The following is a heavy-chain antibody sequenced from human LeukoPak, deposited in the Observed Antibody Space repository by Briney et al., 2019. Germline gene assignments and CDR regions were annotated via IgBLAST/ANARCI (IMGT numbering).Heavy chain of an antibody. J-gene: IGHJ4*02. V-gene: IGHV3-23*01. D-gene: IGHD3-22*01. CDR3: ANYYYDKSGYKN. CDR2: ISSSGGRT. Sequence: GGSLRLSCAASGFTFSSYAMSWVRQAPGKGLEWVSSISSSGGRTFYADSVKGRATISRDNSKNVLYLQVNSLRAEDTAVFYCANYYYDKSGYKNWGQGTLVTVSS. CDR1: GFTFSSYA.